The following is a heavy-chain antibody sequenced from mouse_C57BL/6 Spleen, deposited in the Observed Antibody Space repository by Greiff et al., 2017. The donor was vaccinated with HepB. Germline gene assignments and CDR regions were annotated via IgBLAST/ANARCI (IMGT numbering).Heavy chain of an antibody. Sequence: LQESGPELVKPGASVKISCKASGYAFSSSWMNWVKQRPGKGREWIGRSYPGDGDTNYKGKFKGKATLTADKSSSTAYMQLSSLTSEDSAVYFCATYYSNYFDYWGQGTTLTVSS. CDR3: ATYYSNYFDY. CDR2: SYPGDGDT. J-gene: IGHJ2*01. D-gene: IGHD2-5*01. V-gene: IGHV1-82*01. CDR1: GYAFSSSW.